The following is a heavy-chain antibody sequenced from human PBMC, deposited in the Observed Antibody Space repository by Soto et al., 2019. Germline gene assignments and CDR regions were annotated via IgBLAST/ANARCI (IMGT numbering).Heavy chain of an antibody. CDR2: LSGGGSTT. D-gene: IGHD3-9*01. V-gene: IGHV3-23*01. J-gene: IGHJ4*02. CDR3: AKGTEYDILTGCDY. Sequence: EVQLLESGGGFVQPGESLRLSCAASGFTFSLSAMSWVRQAPGRGLDWVSSLSGGGSTTDYADSAKGRFTISRDNSKNTVHLQMNSLRAEDTAVYYCAKGTEYDILTGCDYWGQGALVTVSS. CDR1: GFTFSLSA.